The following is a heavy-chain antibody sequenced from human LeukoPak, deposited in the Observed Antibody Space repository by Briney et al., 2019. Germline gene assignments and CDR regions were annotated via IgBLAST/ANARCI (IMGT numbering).Heavy chain of an antibody. CDR3: SKDLEQWLALNWFDP. CDR1: GFTFSGYG. Sequence: GGSLRLSCAASGFTFSGYGMSWVRQAPGKGLEWVSGISGSGGNTYYSDSVKGRFTISRDNSKNTLYLQMNSLRAEDTAVYYCSKDLEQWLALNWFDPWGQGTLVTVSS. J-gene: IGHJ5*02. V-gene: IGHV3-23*01. D-gene: IGHD6-19*01. CDR2: ISGSGGNT.